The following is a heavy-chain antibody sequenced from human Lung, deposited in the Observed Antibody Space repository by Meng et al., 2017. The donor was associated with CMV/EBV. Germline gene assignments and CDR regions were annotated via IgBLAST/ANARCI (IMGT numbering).Heavy chain of an antibody. V-gene: IGHV4-39*01. CDR3: ARQTDTEGIAAAQDV. J-gene: IGHJ6*02. Sequence: SETXSLXCTVSGGSISSSSYYWGWIRQPPGKGLEWIGSIYYSGSTYYNPSLKSRVTISVDTSKNQFSLKLSSVTAADTAVYYCARQTDTEGIAAAQDVWGQGXTVTVSS. D-gene: IGHD6-13*01. CDR1: GGSISSSSYY. CDR2: IYYSGST.